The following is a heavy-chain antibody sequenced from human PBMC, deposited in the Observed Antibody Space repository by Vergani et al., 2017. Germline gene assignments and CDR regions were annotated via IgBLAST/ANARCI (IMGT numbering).Heavy chain of an antibody. CDR2: IDWVDSA. J-gene: IGHJ4*02. D-gene: IGHD1-1*01. CDR3: ARMSITGRADY. Sequence: QVTLRESGPALVKPSQTLTLTCSFSGFSLTTTGVCVAWIRQSPGRALEWLARIDWVDSAYYTTSLKTRLSISKDTSKDQVFLTMTDLDPADTGTYYCARMSITGRADYWGRGTLVTVS. V-gene: IGHV2-70*15. CDR1: GFSLTTTGVC.